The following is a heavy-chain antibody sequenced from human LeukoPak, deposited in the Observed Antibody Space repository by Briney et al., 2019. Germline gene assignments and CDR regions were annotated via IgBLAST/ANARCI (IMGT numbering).Heavy chain of an antibody. CDR2: TSGSGGST. Sequence: GGSLRLSCAASGFTFSSYAMSWVRQAPGKGLEWVSATSGSGGSTYSADSVKGRFTISRDNSNNTLYLQMNSLRAEDTAVYYCARIGYSNWGDALDIWGQGTMVTASS. D-gene: IGHD6-13*01. CDR3: ARIGYSNWGDALDI. J-gene: IGHJ3*02. CDR1: GFTFSSYA. V-gene: IGHV3-23*01.